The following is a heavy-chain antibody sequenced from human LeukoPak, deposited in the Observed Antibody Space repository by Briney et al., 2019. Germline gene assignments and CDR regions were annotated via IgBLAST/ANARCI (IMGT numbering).Heavy chain of an antibody. CDR2: ISSSSSYI. D-gene: IGHD3-22*01. J-gene: IGHJ4*02. V-gene: IGHV3-21*01. CDR3: ARNWYDSSGYLPYYFDY. Sequence: GGSLRLSCAASGFTFSSYSMNWVRQAPGQGLEWVSSISSSSSYIYYADSVKGRFTISRDNAKNSLYLQMNSLRAEDTAVYYCARNWYDSSGYLPYYFDYWGQGTLVTVSS. CDR1: GFTFSSYS.